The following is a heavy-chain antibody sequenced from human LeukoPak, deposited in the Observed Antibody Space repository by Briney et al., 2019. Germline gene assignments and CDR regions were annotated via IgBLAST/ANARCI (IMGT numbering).Heavy chain of an antibody. CDR1: GGSISSGGYY. V-gene: IGHV4-61*02. CDR2: IYTSGST. J-gene: IGHJ5*02. D-gene: IGHD3-3*01. CDR3: ARWDFWSGYAADP. Sequence: SETLSLTCTVSGGSISSGGYYWSWIRQPAGTGLEWIGRIYTSGSTNYNPSLKSRVTISVDTSKNQFSLKLSSVTAADTAVYYCARWDFWSGYAADPWGQGTLVTVSS.